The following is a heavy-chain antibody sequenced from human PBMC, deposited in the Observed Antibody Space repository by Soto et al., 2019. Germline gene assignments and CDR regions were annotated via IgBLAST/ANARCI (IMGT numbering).Heavy chain of an antibody. CDR2: IYYSGTT. Sequence: SETLSLTCAVSGYSISSINWCGWIRQPPGKGLEWIGYIYYSGTTYYNPSLKSRVTMSVDTSKNQFSLKLTSVTAVDTAVYYCARREIQGPIDYWGQGTLVTVS. V-gene: IGHV4-28*01. D-gene: IGHD1-26*01. CDR1: GYSISSINW. CDR3: ARREIQGPIDY. J-gene: IGHJ4*02.